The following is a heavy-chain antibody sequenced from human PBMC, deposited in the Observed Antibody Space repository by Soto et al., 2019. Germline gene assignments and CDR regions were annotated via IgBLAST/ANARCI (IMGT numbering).Heavy chain of an antibody. CDR1: GDSDSXKAAA. CDR2: TYYRSKWST. J-gene: IGHJ5*01. V-gene: IGHV6-1*01. D-gene: IGHD1-26*01. CDR3: TRALSGSYDS. Sequence: PSQTLSLTCDISGDSDSXKAAAWNWIRQSPSRGLEWLGRTYYRSKWSTDYAVSVKSLITINPDTSKNQFSLQLNSVTPEDTAVYYCTRALSGSYDSGGQGTLVTVSS.